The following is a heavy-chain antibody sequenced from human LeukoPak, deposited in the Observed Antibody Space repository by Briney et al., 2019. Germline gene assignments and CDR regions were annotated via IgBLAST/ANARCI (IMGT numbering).Heavy chain of an antibody. V-gene: IGHV1-46*01. CDR2: INPSGGST. Sequence: ASVKVSCKASGYTFTSYYMHWVRQAPGQGLEWMGIINPSGGSTSYAQKFQGRVTMTRDTSTSTVYMELSSLRSEDTAVYYCAKGPVEWFGELSVAFDIWGQGTMVTVSS. CDR1: GYTFTSYY. J-gene: IGHJ3*02. D-gene: IGHD3-10*01. CDR3: AKGPVEWFGELSVAFDI.